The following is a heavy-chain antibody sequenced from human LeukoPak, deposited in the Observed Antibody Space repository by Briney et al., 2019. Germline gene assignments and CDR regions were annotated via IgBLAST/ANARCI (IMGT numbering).Heavy chain of an antibody. CDR3: ARESLPYGGNSFGHYYGMDV. D-gene: IGHD4-23*01. J-gene: IGHJ6*02. CDR2: IIPMLGTA. Sequence: ASVKVSCKASGGTFSSYAISWVRQAPGQGLEWVGQIIPMLGTASYAQRFQGRVTLTADESTSTAYMELSSLRSEDTAVYYCARESLPYGGNSFGHYYGMDVWGQGTTVTVSS. CDR1: GGTFSSYA. V-gene: IGHV1-69*13.